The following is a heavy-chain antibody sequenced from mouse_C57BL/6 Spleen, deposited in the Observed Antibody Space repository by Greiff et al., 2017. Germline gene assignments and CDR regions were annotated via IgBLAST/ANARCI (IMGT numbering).Heavy chain of an antibody. J-gene: IGHJ2*01. D-gene: IGHD1-1*01. CDR1: GYTFTSYW. CDR3: ARSEGPLYYYGSSYVDY. V-gene: IGHV1-50*01. Sequence: QVQLQQPGAELVKPGASVKLSCKASGYTFTSYWMQWVKQRPGQGLEWIGEIDPSESYTNYNEKFKGKATLTVDTSSRTAYMQRSSLTSEDSAVCYCARSEGPLYYYGSSYVDYWAQGTTLAFSS. CDR2: IDPSESYT.